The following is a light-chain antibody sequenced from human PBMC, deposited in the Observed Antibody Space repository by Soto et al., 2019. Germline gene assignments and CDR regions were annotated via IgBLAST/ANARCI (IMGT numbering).Light chain of an antibody. CDR1: SSDVGGYKY. CDR3: SSYTRSSTL. J-gene: IGLJ2*01. Sequence: QSALTQPASVSGSPGQSITISCTGTSSDVGGYKYVSWYQQHPGKAPKPMIYEVTNRPSRVSNRFSGSKSGNTASLTISGLQAEDEADYYCSSYTRSSTLFGGGTKLTVL. V-gene: IGLV2-14*01. CDR2: EVT.